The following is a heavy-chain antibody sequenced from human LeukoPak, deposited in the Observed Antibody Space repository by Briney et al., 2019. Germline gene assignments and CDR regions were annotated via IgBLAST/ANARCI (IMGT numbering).Heavy chain of an antibody. CDR2: ISSDGYRT. J-gene: IGHJ4*02. D-gene: IGHD3-10*01. CDR3: AKGLGTGSVLARPLHY. CDR1: GFPFSTYD. Sequence: GGSLRLSCAASGFPFSTYDMHWVRQAPDKGLQWVAVISSDGYRTDYPDSVRGRFAISRDNFKNTVDLQMISVTAEDTAMYFCAKGLGTGSVLARPLHYWGQGTLVTVSS. V-gene: IGHV3-30*18.